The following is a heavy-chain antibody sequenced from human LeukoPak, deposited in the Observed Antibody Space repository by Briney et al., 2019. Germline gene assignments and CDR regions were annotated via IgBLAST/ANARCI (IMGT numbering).Heavy chain of an antibody. CDR3: ARATGAGLGYTFDY. CDR2: MNPNSGNT. J-gene: IGHJ4*02. D-gene: IGHD3/OR15-3a*01. CDR1: GYTFTSYD. V-gene: IGHV1-8*03. Sequence: ASVKVSCKASGYTFTSYDINWVRQATGQGLEWMGWMNPNSGNTGYAQKFQGRVTITRNTSISTAYMELSSLRSEDTAVHYCARATGAGLGYTFDYWGQGTLVTVSS.